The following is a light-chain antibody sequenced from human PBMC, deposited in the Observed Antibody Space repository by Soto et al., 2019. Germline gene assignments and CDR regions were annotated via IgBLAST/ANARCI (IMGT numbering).Light chain of an antibody. CDR1: QSISNF. V-gene: IGKV3-20*01. CDR3: QQYDGSPQT. J-gene: IGKJ1*01. CDR2: GAS. Sequence: LTQSPSSLSASVGDRVTITCRASQSISNFLNWYQQKPGQAPRLLIYGASKRAAGIPDRFSGSGSGAEFTLTISRLEPEDFGVYHCQQYDGSPQTCGQGTKGDIK.